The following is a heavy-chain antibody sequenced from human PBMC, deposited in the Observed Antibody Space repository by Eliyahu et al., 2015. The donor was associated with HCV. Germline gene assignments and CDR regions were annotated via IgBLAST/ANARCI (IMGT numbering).Heavy chain of an antibody. CDR1: GFTFXSYG. V-gene: IGHV3-30*18. CDR2: ISYDGSNK. Sequence: QVQLVESGGGVVQPGRSLRLSCAASGFTFXSYGMHWVRQAPGKGLEWVAVISYDGSNKYYADSVKGRFTISRDNSKNTLYLQMNSLRAEDTAVYYCAKDPGGTYYYGMDVWGQGTTVTVSS. CDR3: AKDPGGTYYYGMDV. D-gene: IGHD3-10*01. J-gene: IGHJ6*02.